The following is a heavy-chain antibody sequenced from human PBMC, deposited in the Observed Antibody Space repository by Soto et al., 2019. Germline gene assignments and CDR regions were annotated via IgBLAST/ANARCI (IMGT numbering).Heavy chain of an antibody. Sequence: KASETLCLTXTVSGGSICSYYWSWIRQPPGKGLEWIGYIYYSGSTNYNPSLKSRVTISVDTSKNQFSLKLSSVTAADTAVYYCARDGPRKGFQWRRSNYFDYWGQGTLVTVSS. V-gene: IGHV4-59*01. D-gene: IGHD5-12*01. CDR1: GGSICSYY. CDR2: IYYSGST. CDR3: ARDGPRKGFQWRRSNYFDY. J-gene: IGHJ4*02.